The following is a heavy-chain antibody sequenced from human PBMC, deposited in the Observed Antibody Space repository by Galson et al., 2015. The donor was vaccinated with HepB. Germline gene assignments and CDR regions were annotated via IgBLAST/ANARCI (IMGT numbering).Heavy chain of an antibody. Sequence: SLRLSCAASGFTFSSNRMHWVRQAPGKGLVWVSHINNYGSSTSYADSVKGRFTISRDNAKNTLYLQMNSLRDEDTAVYYCARSLTFGGIVADFDYWGQGTLVTVSS. CDR2: INNYGSST. CDR3: ARSLTFGGIVADFDY. V-gene: IGHV3-74*01. J-gene: IGHJ4*02. CDR1: GFTFSSNR. D-gene: IGHD3-16*02.